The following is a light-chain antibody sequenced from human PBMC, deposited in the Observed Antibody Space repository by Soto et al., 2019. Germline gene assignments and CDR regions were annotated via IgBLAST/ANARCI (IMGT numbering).Light chain of an antibody. CDR1: QSILYRSNNKKY. Sequence: DIVMTQSPDSLAVSLGERATINCKSSQSILYRSNNKKYLAWYQQKPGQPPKLLIYWASTRESGVPDRFSGSGSGTDFTLTISSLQAEDVAVYYCQQYYSIPPTFGQGTKVEIK. J-gene: IGKJ1*01. CDR3: QQYYSIPPT. V-gene: IGKV4-1*01. CDR2: WAS.